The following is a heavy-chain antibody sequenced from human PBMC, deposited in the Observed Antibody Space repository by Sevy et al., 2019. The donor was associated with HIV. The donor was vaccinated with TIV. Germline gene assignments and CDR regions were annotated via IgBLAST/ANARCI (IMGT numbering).Heavy chain of an antibody. V-gene: IGHV3-13*01. CDR1: GFTFSTYD. Sequence: GGSLRLSCAASGFTFSTYDMHWVRQVAGEGLEWVSGIGTLLDTYDAASVKGRFIISRDNAKNSLFLQTNSLRAEDTAIYYCARACTAAGYKSGPIDAFDVWGQGTVVIVSS. J-gene: IGHJ3*01. CDR2: IGTLLDT. CDR3: ARACTAAGYKSGPIDAFDV. D-gene: IGHD6-13*01.